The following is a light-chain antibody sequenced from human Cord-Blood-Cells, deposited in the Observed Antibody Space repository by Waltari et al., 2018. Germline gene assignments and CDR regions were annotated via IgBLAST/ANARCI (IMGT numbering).Light chain of an antibody. CDR3: MQALQTPYT. V-gene: IGKV2-28*01. CDR2: LGS. CDR1: QSLLHCNGYNY. Sequence: DIVMHQSPLSLPVTPGEPASISCSPSQSLLHCNGYNYLDWYLQKPGQSPQLLIYLGSNRASGVPDRFSGSGSGTDFTLKISRVEAEDVGVYYCMQALQTPYTFGQGTKLEIK. J-gene: IGKJ2*01.